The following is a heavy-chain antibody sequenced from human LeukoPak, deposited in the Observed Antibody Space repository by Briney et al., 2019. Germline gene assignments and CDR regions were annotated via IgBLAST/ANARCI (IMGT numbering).Heavy chain of an antibody. CDR1: GFTFSSYG. Sequence: GGSLRLSCAASGFTFSSYGMHWVRQAPGKGLEWVAFIRYDGSNKYYADSVKGRFTISRDNPKNTLYLQMNSLRAEDTAVYYCAKDGPFPMIVVVNNDMNYMDVWGKGTTVTISS. CDR3: AKDGPFPMIVVVNNDMNYMDV. V-gene: IGHV3-30*02. D-gene: IGHD3-22*01. J-gene: IGHJ6*03. CDR2: IRYDGSNK.